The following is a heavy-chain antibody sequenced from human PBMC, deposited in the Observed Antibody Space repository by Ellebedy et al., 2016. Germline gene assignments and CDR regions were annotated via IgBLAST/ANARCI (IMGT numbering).Heavy chain of an antibody. J-gene: IGHJ3*02. CDR3: ARDNRKLWFGELGI. CDR2: ISYDGSNK. Sequence: GESLKISCAASGFTFSSYAMHSVRQAPGKGLEWVAVISYDGSNKYYADSVKGRFTISRDNSKNTLYRQMNSLRAEDTAVYYCARDNRKLWFGELGIWGQGTMVTVSS. V-gene: IGHV3-30-3*01. D-gene: IGHD3-10*01. CDR1: GFTFSSYA.